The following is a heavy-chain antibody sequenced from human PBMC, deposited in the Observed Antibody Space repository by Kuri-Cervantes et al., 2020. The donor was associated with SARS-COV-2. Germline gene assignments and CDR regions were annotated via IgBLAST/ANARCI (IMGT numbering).Heavy chain of an antibody. D-gene: IGHD2-21*02. CDR1: GFTFSSYA. V-gene: IGHV1-2*02. J-gene: IGHJ4*02. CDR2: INPNSGGT. CDR3: ARKVGGDYYFDY. Sequence: GESLKISCAASGFTFSSYAMHWVRQAPGQGLEWMGWINPNSGGTNYAQKFQGRVTMTRDTSISTAYMELSRLRSDDTAVYYCARKVGGDYYFDYWGQGTLVTVSS.